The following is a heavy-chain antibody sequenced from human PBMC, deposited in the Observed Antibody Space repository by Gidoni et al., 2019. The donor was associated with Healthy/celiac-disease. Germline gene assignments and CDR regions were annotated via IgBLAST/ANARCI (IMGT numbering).Heavy chain of an antibody. Sequence: QVQLVQSGAEVKKPGASGKVSCQASGYTFTGYYMHWVRQAPGQGLEWMGWINPNSGGTNYAQKFQGRVTMTRDTSISTAYMELSRLRSDDTAVYYCATESSVVVTAIESWGQGTLVTVSS. CDR1: GYTFTGYY. V-gene: IGHV1-2*02. D-gene: IGHD2-21*02. CDR2: INPNSGGT. J-gene: IGHJ4*02. CDR3: ATESSVVVTAIES.